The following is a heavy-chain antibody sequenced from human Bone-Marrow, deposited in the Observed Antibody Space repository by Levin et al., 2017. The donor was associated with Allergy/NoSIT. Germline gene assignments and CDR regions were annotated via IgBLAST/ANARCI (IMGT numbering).Heavy chain of an antibody. CDR1: GFTFSSYA. J-gene: IGHJ4*02. D-gene: IGHD3-22*01. CDR3: ARDFSYYYDSSGYSGLGY. Sequence: GGSLRLSCAASGFTFSSYAMHWVRQAPGKGLEWVAVISYDGSNKYYADSVKGRFTISRDNSKNTMYLQMNSLRAEDTAVYYCARDFSYYYDSSGYSGLGYWGQGTLVTVSS. CDR2: ISYDGSNK. V-gene: IGHV3-30*04.